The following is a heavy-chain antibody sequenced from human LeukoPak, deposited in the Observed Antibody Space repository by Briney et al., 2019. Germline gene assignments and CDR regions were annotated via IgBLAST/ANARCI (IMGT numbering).Heavy chain of an antibody. CDR2: ISGSGGTT. J-gene: IGHJ3*02. V-gene: IGHV3-23*01. CDR1: RFTFSNYA. Sequence: GGSLRLSCTPSRFTFSNYAMSWVRQAPGKGLEWVSDISGSGGTTYYADSVKGRFTISRDNSKNTLYLQMNSLRAEDTAIYYCAKDRIQLWFRSDAFDIWGQGTMVTVSS. CDR3: AKDRIQLWFRSDAFDI. D-gene: IGHD5-18*01.